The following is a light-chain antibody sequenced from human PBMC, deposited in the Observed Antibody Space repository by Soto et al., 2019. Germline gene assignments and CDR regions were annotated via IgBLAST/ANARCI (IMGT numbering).Light chain of an antibody. CDR3: QQYGSSPLT. J-gene: IGKJ4*01. CDR2: GAS. V-gene: IGKV3-20*01. Sequence: EIVLTQSPGTLSLSPGERATLSCRASQSVSSSYLAWYQQKPGQAPRLLIYGASSTATGIPDRFSGSGSGTDFTRTISRLEPEDFAVYYCQQYGSSPLTFGGGTKVEIK. CDR1: QSVSSSY.